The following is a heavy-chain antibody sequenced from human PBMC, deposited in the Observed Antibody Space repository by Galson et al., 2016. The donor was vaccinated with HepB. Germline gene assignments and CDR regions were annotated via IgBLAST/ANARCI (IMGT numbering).Heavy chain of an antibody. D-gene: IGHD6-19*01. CDR2: MNPNSGGS. CDR3: AKDLKAVTGTRATINYGMDV. J-gene: IGHJ6*02. CDR1: GYTFTSYY. Sequence: SVKVSCKASGYTFTSYYMHWVRQAPGQGPEWMGWMNPNSGGSNFAPRFQGRVTVTRDTSISTMYMEMNSLTSDDTAVYYCAKDLKAVTGTRATINYGMDVWGQGTTVTVSS. V-gene: IGHV1-2*02.